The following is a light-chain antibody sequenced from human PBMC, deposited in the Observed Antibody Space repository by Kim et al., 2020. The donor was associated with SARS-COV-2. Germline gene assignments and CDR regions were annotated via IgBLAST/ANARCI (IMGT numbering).Light chain of an antibody. CDR2: EVT. CDR1: SSNVGDHKY. Sequence: GTSVTISCTGTSSNVGDHKYVSWYQQHPGKAPKVMIYEVTKRPSGVPDRFSGSKSGNTASLTVSGLQAEDEADYFCCSYAGDNDLVFGGGTQLTVL. J-gene: IGLJ2*01. V-gene: IGLV2-8*01. CDR3: CSYAGDNDLV.